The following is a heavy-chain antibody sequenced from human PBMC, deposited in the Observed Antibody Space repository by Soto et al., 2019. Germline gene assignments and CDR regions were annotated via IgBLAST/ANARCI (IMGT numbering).Heavy chain of an antibody. J-gene: IGHJ5*02. D-gene: IGHD6-13*01. CDR2: ISAYNGNT. Sequence: QVQLVQSGAEVKKPGASVKVSCKASGYTFTSYGISWVRQAPGQGLEWMGWISAYNGNTNYAQKLQGRVTMTTDTSTSTAYMELRSLRSDDTAVYYCAKTRRLITAVGIPFDPWGQGTLVTVSS. CDR1: GYTFTSYG. V-gene: IGHV1-18*01. CDR3: AKTRRLITAVGIPFDP.